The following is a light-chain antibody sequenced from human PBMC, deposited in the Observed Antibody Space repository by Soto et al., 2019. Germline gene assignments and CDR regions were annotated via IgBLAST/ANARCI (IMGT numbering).Light chain of an antibody. J-gene: IGKJ4*01. Sequence: DIQMTQSPSSLSASVGDRVTIACRASQSINIYLSWYQQEPGKAPTLLMYDASSLQSGVPSRFSGSVSGTHFTLTISSRQREDFATDYCQQNYRPPLTFGGGTKVEIK. CDR2: DAS. CDR3: QQNYRPPLT. CDR1: QSINIY. V-gene: IGKV1-39*01.